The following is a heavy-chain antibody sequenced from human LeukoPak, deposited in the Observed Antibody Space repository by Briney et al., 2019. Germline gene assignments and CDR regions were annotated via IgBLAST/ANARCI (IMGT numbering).Heavy chain of an antibody. CDR2: IYYTGT. V-gene: IGHV4-59*01. CDR1: DDSITMYY. J-gene: IGHJ4*02. D-gene: IGHD7-27*01. CDR3: ASRKLGNDY. Sequence: PSETLSLTCSVSDDSITMYYWTWIRQSPGKGLEWIGYIYYTGTSYNPSLKSRVTISADTSKNQFSLKLISVTAADTAVYYCASRKLGNDYWGQGTLVTVSS.